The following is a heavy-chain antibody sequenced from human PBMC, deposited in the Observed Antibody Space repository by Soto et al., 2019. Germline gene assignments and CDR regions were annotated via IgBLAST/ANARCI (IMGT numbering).Heavy chain of an antibody. J-gene: IGHJ6*02. CDR3: ARAHYGDYGYGMDV. D-gene: IGHD4-17*01. Sequence: PSETLSLTCTVSGGSISIYYWSWIRQPPGKGLEWIGYIYYNGNTNYNPSLKSRVTISVDRSKNQFSLKLTSVTAADTAVYYCARAHYGDYGYGMDVWGQGTPVTVSS. CDR2: IYYNGNT. CDR1: GGSISIYY. V-gene: IGHV4-59*12.